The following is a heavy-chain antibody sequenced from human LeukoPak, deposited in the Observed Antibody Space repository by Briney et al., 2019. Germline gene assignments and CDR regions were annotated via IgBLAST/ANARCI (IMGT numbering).Heavy chain of an antibody. Sequence: SETMSLTCTVSGGSISSYYWSWIRQPPGKGLEWIGYIYYSGSTNYNPSLKSRVTISVDTSKNQFSLKLSSVTAADTAVYYCARDKYYDSSGYDYWGQGTLVTVSS. CDR1: GGSISSYY. CDR3: ARDKYYDSSGYDY. D-gene: IGHD3-22*01. V-gene: IGHV4-59*01. CDR2: IYYSGST. J-gene: IGHJ4*02.